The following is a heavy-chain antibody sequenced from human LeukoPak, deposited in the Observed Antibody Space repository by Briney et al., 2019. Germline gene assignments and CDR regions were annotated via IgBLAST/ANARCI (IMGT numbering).Heavy chain of an antibody. D-gene: IGHD2-2*01. CDR1: GGPFSGYY. V-gene: IGHV4-34*01. Sequence: SETLSLTCAVYGGPFSGYYWSWIRQPPGKGLEWIGEINHSGSTNYNPSLKSRVTISVDTSKNQFSLKLSSVTAADTAVYYCARATIVVVPAATITDSRYGMDVWGQGTTVTVSS. J-gene: IGHJ6*02. CDR2: INHSGST. CDR3: ARATIVVVPAATITDSRYGMDV.